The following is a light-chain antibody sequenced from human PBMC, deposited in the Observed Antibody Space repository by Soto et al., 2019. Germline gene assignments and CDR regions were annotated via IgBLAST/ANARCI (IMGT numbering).Light chain of an antibody. CDR1: SSDVGGYNY. V-gene: IGLV2-14*01. Sequence: QSALTQPASVSGSPGQSITISCTGTSSDVGGYNYVSWYQQHPGKAPQLMIYEVSNRPSGVSNRFSGSKSGNTASLTISGLQAEDEADYYCSSYTSSSTLAVFGGGTKVTVL. CDR3: SSYTSSSTLAV. CDR2: EVS. J-gene: IGLJ3*02.